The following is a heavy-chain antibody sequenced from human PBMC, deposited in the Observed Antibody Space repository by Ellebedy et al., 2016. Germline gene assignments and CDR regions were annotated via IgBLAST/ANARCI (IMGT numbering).Heavy chain of an antibody. CDR1: GGSISSYY. CDR3: ARVAIFGVANYYYGMDV. V-gene: IGHV4-59*01. J-gene: IGHJ6*02. CDR2: IYYSGST. D-gene: IGHD3-3*01. Sequence: GSLRLXXTVSGGSISSYYWSWIRQPPGKGLEWIGYIYYSGSTNYNPSLKSRVTISVDTSKNQFSLKLSSVTAADTAVYYCARVAIFGVANYYYGMDVWGQGTTVTVSS.